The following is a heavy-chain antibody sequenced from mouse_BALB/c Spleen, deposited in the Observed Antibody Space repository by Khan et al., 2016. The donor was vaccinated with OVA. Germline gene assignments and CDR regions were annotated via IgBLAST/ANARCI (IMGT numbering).Heavy chain of an antibody. Sequence: EVELVESGGGLVKPGGSLKLSCAASGFTFSYYAMSWVRQTPEKRLEWVASINNGGTTYYPDSVMGRFTISRDDARNILYLQMSSLRSEDTAMYXCARGPYYYVSGGNYFDYWGQGTTLTVSS. CDR1: GFTFSYYA. V-gene: IGHV5-6-5*01. D-gene: IGHD1-1*01. CDR2: INNGGTT. J-gene: IGHJ2*01. CDR3: ARGPYYYVSGGNYFDY.